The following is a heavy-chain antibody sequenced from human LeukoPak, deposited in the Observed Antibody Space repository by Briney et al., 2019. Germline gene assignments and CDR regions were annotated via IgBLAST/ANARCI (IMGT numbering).Heavy chain of an antibody. J-gene: IGHJ4*02. D-gene: IGHD2-8*01. Sequence: PGGSLRLSCTASEFTFSSYWMTWVRQAPGKGLEWVANINQDGSQKRYVDSVQGRFTISRDNTKNSLFLQMNSLRAEDTAVYYCARLKDDVTKLDYWGQGTLVTVSS. CDR3: ARLKDDVTKLDY. CDR2: INQDGSQK. V-gene: IGHV3-7*01. CDR1: EFTFSSYW.